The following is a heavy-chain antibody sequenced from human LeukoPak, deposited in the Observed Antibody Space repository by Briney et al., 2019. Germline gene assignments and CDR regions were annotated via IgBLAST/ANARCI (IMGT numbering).Heavy chain of an antibody. J-gene: IGHJ4*02. D-gene: IGHD5-18*01. Sequence: GGSLRLSCAVSGFTFSSYSMNWVRRAPGKGLEWVSYISSSSSTIYYADSVKGRFTISRDNAKNSLSLQMNRLRAEDTAVYYCARDQGGGYSYGWQSFDYWGQGTLVTVSS. V-gene: IGHV3-48*04. CDR1: GFTFSSYS. CDR3: ARDQGGGYSYGWQSFDY. CDR2: ISSSSSTI.